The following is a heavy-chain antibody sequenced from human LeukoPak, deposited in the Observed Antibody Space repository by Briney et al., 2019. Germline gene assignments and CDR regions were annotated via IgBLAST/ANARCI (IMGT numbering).Heavy chain of an antibody. Sequence: GGSLRLSCAASGFTFSSYAMSWVRQAPGKGLERVSAISGSGGSTYYADSVKGRFTISRDNSKNTLYLQMNSLRAEDTAVYYCASQETYYDILTGYYIGAFDIWGQGTMVTVSS. D-gene: IGHD3-9*01. CDR2: ISGSGGST. CDR3: ASQETYYDILTGYYIGAFDI. V-gene: IGHV3-23*01. J-gene: IGHJ3*02. CDR1: GFTFSSYA.